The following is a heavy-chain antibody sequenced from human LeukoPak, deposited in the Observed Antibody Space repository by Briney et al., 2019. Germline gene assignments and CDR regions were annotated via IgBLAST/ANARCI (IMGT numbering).Heavy chain of an antibody. CDR1: GFTFSTSA. CDR2: INQYSPHI. V-gene: IGHV3-21*01. J-gene: IGHJ4*02. Sequence: GGSLRLSCAASGFTFSTSAMNWVRQVPGKGLEWVSSINQYSPHIYYAASVRGRFTVSRDNARNSVFLQMNSLTAEDTAVYYCARDPERYLRTGKFDSWGQGTLVTVSS. CDR3: ARDPERYLRTGKFDS. D-gene: IGHD5/OR15-5a*01.